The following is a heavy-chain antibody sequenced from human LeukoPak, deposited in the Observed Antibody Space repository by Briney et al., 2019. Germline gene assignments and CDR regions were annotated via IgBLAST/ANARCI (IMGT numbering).Heavy chain of an antibody. Sequence: GASVKVSCKASGYTLTSYDISWVRQAPGQGLEWTGWISTYNGNTNYAQKLQGRVTMTTDTITTTAYMELRSLRSDDTAVYYCARDHSGNWFDPWGQGTLVTVSS. J-gene: IGHJ5*02. CDR2: ISTYNGNT. CDR3: ARDHSGNWFDP. CDR1: GYTLTSYD. D-gene: IGHD1-26*01. V-gene: IGHV1-18*01.